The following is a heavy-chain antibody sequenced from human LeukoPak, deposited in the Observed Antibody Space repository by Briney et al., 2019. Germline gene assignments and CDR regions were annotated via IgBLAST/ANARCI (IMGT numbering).Heavy chain of an antibody. CDR2: IKQDGSEK. D-gene: IGHD3-22*01. J-gene: IGHJ4*02. CDR1: GFTFSSYW. CDR3: ASHYYDSRGYYLFDY. V-gene: IGHV3-7*01. Sequence: GGSLRLSCAASGFTFSSYWMSWVRQAPGKGLEWVANIKQDGSEKYYVDSVKGRFTISRDNAKNSLYLQMNSLRAEDTAVYYCASHYYDSRGYYLFDYWGQGTLVTVSS.